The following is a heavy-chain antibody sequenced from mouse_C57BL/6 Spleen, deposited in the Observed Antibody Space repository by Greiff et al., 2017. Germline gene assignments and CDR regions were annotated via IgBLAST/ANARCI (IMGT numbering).Heavy chain of an antibody. CDR2: IDPSDSYT. CDR3: ARPAQD. CDR1: GYTFTSYW. J-gene: IGHJ2*01. V-gene: IGHV1-59*01. Sequence: VQLQQSGAELVRPGTSVKLSCKASGYTFTSYWMHWVKQRPGQGLEWIGVIDPSDSYTNYNQKFKGKATLTVDTSSSTAYMQLSSLTSEDSAVYYCARPAQDWGQGTTLTVSS. D-gene: IGHD3-2*02.